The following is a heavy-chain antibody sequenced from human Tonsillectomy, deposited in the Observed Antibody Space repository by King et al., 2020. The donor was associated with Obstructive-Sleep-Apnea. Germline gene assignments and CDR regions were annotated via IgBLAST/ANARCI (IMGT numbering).Heavy chain of an antibody. V-gene: IGHV3-9*01. Sequence: VQLVESGGGLVQPGRSLRLSCAASGFTFDDYAMHWVRHAPGKGLEWVSGISWNSGSIGYADSVKGRFTISRDNAKNSLYLQMNSLRAEDTALYYCAKDNYGSGSPRKNYYYYGMDVWGQGTTVTVSS. CDR3: AKDNYGSGSPRKNYYYYGMDV. CDR1: GFTFDDYA. CDR2: ISWNSGSI. J-gene: IGHJ6*02. D-gene: IGHD3-10*01.